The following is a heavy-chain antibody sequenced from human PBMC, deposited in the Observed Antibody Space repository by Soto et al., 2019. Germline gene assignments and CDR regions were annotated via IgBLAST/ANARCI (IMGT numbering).Heavy chain of an antibody. CDR1: GFTFSSYA. D-gene: IGHD5-18*01. CDR3: ARDPLWGTAMVLWYFDL. J-gene: IGHJ2*01. V-gene: IGHV3-30-3*01. CDR2: ISYDGSNK. Sequence: QVQLVESGGGVVQPGRSLRLSCAASGFTFSSYAMHWVRQAPGKGLEWVAVISYDGSNKYYADSVKGRFTISRDNSKNTLYQQMNSLRAEDTAMYYCARDPLWGTAMVLWYFDLWGRGTLVTVSS.